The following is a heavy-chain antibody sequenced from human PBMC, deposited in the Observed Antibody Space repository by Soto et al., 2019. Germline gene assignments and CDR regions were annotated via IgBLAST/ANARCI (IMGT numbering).Heavy chain of an antibody. CDR3: RSRSRYSKDV. V-gene: IGHV4-39*01. CDR1: CGSISSSSY. CDR2: IYSTGKT. J-gene: IGHJ6*02. D-gene: IGHD6-13*01. Sequence: PXXTLSLTCTVSCGSISSSSYWGWIRQPPGKGXGWIGXIYSTGKTYYNXXLKGRVTXXADTSKNQFSLKLISVTAADTAVYYCRSRSRYSKDVWGQGTTVTVSS.